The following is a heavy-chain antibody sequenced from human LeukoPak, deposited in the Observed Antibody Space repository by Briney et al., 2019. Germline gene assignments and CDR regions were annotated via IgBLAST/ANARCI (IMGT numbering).Heavy chain of an antibody. Sequence: ASVKVSCKASGDTFTSYDINWVRQATGQGLEWMGWMNPNSGNTGYAQKFQGRVTITRNTSISTAYMELSSLRSEDTAVYYCARGGWDSSGYYIVADYWGQGTLVTVSS. CDR3: ARGGWDSSGYYIVADY. V-gene: IGHV1-8*03. J-gene: IGHJ4*02. CDR1: GDTFTSYD. CDR2: MNPNSGNT. D-gene: IGHD3-22*01.